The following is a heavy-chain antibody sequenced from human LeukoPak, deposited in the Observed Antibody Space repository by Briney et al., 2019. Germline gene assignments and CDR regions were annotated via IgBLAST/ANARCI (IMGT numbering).Heavy chain of an antibody. CDR1: GYTFTTYI. V-gene: IGHV1-3*04. Sequence: ASVTVSRKASGYTFTTYIIHWVRQAPGRRLEWMGWINTGNGNTEYSQNFQGRVTITRDTSASTAYMELSSLRSEDTAVYYCARDRFYGSGTYNHFDSWGQGAQVTVSS. CDR2: INTGNGNT. D-gene: IGHD3-10*01. J-gene: IGHJ4*02. CDR3: ARDRFYGSGTYNHFDS.